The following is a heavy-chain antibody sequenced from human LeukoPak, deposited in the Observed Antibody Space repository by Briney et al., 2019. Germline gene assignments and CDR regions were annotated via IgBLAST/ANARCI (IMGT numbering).Heavy chain of an antibody. D-gene: IGHD2-2*01. CDR3: AHYYCSSTSCYDY. J-gene: IGHJ4*02. Sequence: PSETLSLTCTVSGGSISSGTYYWSWIRQHPGKGLEWIGYIHYSGSTHYNPSLKSRVTISVDTSKNQFSLKLSSVTAADTAVYYCAHYYCSSTSCYDYWGQGTLVTVSS. V-gene: IGHV4-31*03. CDR2: IHYSGST. CDR1: GGSISSGTYY.